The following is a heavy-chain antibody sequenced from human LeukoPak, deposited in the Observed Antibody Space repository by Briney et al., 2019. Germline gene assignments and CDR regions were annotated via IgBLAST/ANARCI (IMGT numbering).Heavy chain of an antibody. D-gene: IGHD3-16*01. J-gene: IGHJ6*03. CDR2: MNPNNGNT. Sequence: GASVKVSCKASGYTFTSYDINWVRQAPGQGLEWMASMNPNNGNTAYARKFQGRVTMTGDTSIGTAYLELSALRSEDTAVYYCARLHWESGGIYFYYYMDVWGKGSTVTVSS. CDR1: GYTFTSYD. V-gene: IGHV1-8*01. CDR3: ARLHWESGGIYFYYYMDV.